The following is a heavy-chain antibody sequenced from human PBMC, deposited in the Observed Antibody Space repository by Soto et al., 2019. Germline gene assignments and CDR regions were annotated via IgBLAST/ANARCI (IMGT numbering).Heavy chain of an antibody. CDR2: MNPNSGNT. CDR3: ARASTSVEAFDI. CDR1: GYTFTSSD. Sequence: GASVKVSCKASGYTFTSSDINWRRQATGQGLEWMGWMNPNSGNTGYAQKFQGRVTMTRNTSISTAYMELSSLRSEDTAVYYCARASTSVEAFDIWGQGTMVTVSS. J-gene: IGHJ3*02. V-gene: IGHV1-8*01. D-gene: IGHD2-2*01.